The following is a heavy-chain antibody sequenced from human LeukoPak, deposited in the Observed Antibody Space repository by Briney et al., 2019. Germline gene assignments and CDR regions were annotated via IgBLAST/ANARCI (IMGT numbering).Heavy chain of an antibody. CDR3: ARQTTLVGYSSGLGFNY. V-gene: IGHV4-59*01. J-gene: IGHJ4*02. CDR1: GGSISSYY. Sequence: SETLSLTCTVSGGSISSYYWSWVRQPPGKGLEWIGDIYGGGSTNYKSSLRSRVTISVDTSKNHFSLKLSSVTAADTAVYYCARQTTLVGYSSGLGFNYWGQGALVTVSS. CDR2: IYGGGST. D-gene: IGHD6-19*01.